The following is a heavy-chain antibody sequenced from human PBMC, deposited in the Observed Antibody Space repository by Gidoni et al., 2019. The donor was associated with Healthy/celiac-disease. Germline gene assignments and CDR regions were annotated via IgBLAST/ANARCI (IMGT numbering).Heavy chain of an antibody. CDR1: GYTFTYRY. D-gene: IGHD1-1*01. J-gene: IGHJ5*02. CDR3: ASGGTGIAENWFDP. Sequence: QMQLVQSGAEVKKTGSSVKVSCKASGYTFTYRYLHWVRQAPGQALEWMGWITPFNGNTNYAQKFQDRVTITRDRSMSTAYMELSSLRSEDTAMYYCASGGTGIAENWFDPWGQGTLVTVSS. V-gene: IGHV1-45*02. CDR2: ITPFNGNT.